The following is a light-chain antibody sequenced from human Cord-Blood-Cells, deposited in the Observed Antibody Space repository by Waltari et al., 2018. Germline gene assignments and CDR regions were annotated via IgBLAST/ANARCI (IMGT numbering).Light chain of an antibody. Sequence: DIVMTQFPDSLAVSLGERATINCKSSQSVLYSSNNKNYLAWYQQKPGQPPKLLLYWASTRESGVPDRFSGSGSGTAFTLSISSLQAEDVAVYYCQQYYSTPLTFGGGTKVEIK. CDR1: QSVLYSSNNKNY. J-gene: IGKJ4*01. V-gene: IGKV4-1*01. CDR3: QQYYSTPLT. CDR2: WAS.